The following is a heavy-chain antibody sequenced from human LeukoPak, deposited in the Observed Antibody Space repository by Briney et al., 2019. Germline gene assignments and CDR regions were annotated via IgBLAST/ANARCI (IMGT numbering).Heavy chain of an antibody. V-gene: IGHV5-51*01. J-gene: IGHJ6*03. CDR2: IYPGDSDT. CDR1: GYSFTTYW. Sequence: GESLKISCQGSGYSFTTYWIGWVRQMPGRGLEWMGIIYPGDSDTRYSPSFQGQVTISADKSINTAYLQWSSLKASDTAMYYCARRSAVAPYYYMDVWGKGTTVTVSS. CDR3: ARRSAVAPYYYMDV.